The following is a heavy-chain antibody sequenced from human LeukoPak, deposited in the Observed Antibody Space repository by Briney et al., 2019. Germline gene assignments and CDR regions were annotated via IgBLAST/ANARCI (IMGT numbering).Heavy chain of an antibody. V-gene: IGHV5-51*01. CDR1: GYSFTNYW. CDR3: ARYNASGPDF. Sequence: GESLKISCKGSGYSFTNYWIGWVRHMLGKGLEWMGIMFPADSDIRYSPSFQGQVTISADKSISTAYLQWNSLKASDTAMYYCARYNASGPDFWGQGTLVTVSS. CDR2: MFPADSDI. D-gene: IGHD3-10*01. J-gene: IGHJ4*02.